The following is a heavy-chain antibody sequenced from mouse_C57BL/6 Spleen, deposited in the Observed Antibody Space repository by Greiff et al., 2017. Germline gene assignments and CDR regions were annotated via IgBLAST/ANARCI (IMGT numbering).Heavy chain of an antibody. J-gene: IGHJ1*03. V-gene: IGHV1-64*01. D-gene: IGHD2-1*01. CDR3: ARYGNYGGNWYFDV. Sequence: QVHVKQPGAELVKPGASVKLSCKASGYTFTSYWMHWVKQRPGQGLEWIGMFHPNSGSTNYNEKFKSKATLTVDKSSSTAYMQLSSLTSEDSAVYYCARYGNYGGNWYFDVWGTGTTVTVSS. CDR2: FHPNSGST. CDR1: GYTFTSYW.